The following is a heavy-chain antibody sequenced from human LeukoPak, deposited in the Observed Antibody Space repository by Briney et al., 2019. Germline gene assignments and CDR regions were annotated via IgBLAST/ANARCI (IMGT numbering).Heavy chain of an antibody. CDR2: IYPGDSDT. D-gene: IGHD3-10*01. CDR1: GYSFTSYW. V-gene: IGHV5-51*01. CDR3: ARQRFTMRAYAGNWFDP. Sequence: GESLKISCKGSGYSFTSYWIGWVRQMPGKGLEWMGVIYPGDSDTIYSRSFQGRVTISADKSIITAYLQWSSLKASDTAMYYCARQRFTMRAYAGNWFDPWGQGTLVTVSS. J-gene: IGHJ5*02.